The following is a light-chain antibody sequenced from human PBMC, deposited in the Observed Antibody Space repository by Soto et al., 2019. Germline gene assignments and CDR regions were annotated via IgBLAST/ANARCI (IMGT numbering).Light chain of an antibody. V-gene: IGLV2-11*01. CDR1: SSDVGVYNY. J-gene: IGLJ2*01. CDR3: CSYADSSSFRVL. CDR2: DVT. Sequence: QSVLTQPRSVSGSPGQSVTISCTGTSSDVGVYNYVSWYQQHPGKAPKLIIYDVTKRPSGVTDRFSGSKSANTASLIISGLQAADEAEYYCCCCSYADSSSFRVLFGGGTKLTVL.